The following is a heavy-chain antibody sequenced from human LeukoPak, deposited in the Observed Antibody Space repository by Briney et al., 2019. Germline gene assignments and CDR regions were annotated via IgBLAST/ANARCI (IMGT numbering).Heavy chain of an antibody. Sequence: SQTLSLTCTVSGGSISSGSYYWSWIRQPAGKGLEWTGRIYTSGSTNYNPSLKSRVTISVDTSKSQFSLKLSSVTAADTAVYYCASSVVHDSSGYYYYYMDVWGKGTTVTVSS. CDR3: ASSVVHDSSGYYYYYMDV. J-gene: IGHJ6*03. D-gene: IGHD3-22*01. CDR1: GGSISSGSYY. V-gene: IGHV4-61*02. CDR2: IYTSGST.